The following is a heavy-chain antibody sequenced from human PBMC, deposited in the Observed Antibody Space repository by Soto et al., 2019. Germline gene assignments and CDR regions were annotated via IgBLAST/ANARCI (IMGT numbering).Heavy chain of an antibody. CDR3: ARGRLWLYYYYGMDV. D-gene: IGHD5-18*01. Sequence: EVQLVESGGGLVQPGGSLRLSCAASGFTFSSYWMHWVRQAPGKGLVWVSRINSDGSSTSYADSVKGRFTISRDNAKNTLYLQMNSLRAEDTAVYYCARGRLWLYYYYGMDVWGQGTTVTVSS. CDR2: INSDGSST. V-gene: IGHV3-74*01. J-gene: IGHJ6*02. CDR1: GFTFSSYW.